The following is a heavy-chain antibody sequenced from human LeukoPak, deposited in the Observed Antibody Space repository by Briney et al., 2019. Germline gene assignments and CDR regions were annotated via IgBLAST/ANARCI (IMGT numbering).Heavy chain of an antibody. Sequence: GGSLRLSCAASGFTFSNAWMSWVRQAPGKGLEWVGRIKSKTDGGTTDYAAPVKGRFTISRDDSKNTLYLQMNSLRAEDTAVYYCARDKSDDFSYYYYYMDVWGKGTTVTVSS. CDR2: IKSKTDGGTT. CDR3: ARDKSDDFSYYYYYMDV. J-gene: IGHJ6*03. D-gene: IGHD3-3*01. V-gene: IGHV3-15*01. CDR1: GFTFSNAW.